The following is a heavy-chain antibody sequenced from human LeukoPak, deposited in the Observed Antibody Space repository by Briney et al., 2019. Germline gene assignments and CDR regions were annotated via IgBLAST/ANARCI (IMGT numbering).Heavy chain of an antibody. CDR2: VWYDGSNK. Sequence: GGSLRLSCAASGFTFSSYGMHWVRQAPGKGLEWVAVVWYDGSNKYYADSVKGRFTISRDNSKNTLYLQMNSLRAEDTAVYYCARAMIVVDNDAFDIWGQGTMVTVSS. V-gene: IGHV3-33*01. J-gene: IGHJ3*02. D-gene: IGHD3-22*01. CDR3: ARAMIVVDNDAFDI. CDR1: GFTFSSYG.